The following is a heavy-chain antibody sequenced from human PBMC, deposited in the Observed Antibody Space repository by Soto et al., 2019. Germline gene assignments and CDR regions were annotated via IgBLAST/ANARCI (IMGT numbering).Heavy chain of an antibody. J-gene: IGHJ6*02. CDR3: ACIFSGGYGYGFYYYGMDV. Sequence: SETLSLTCTVSGGSISSYYWSWIRQPPGKGLELIGYMYYTGSTNYNPSLKSRVTMSVDTSKKQFSLKLRSVTAADTAVYYCACIFSGGYGYGFYYYGMDVWGQGTTVTVSS. D-gene: IGHD5-18*01. CDR2: MYYTGST. CDR1: GGSISSYY. V-gene: IGHV4-59*08.